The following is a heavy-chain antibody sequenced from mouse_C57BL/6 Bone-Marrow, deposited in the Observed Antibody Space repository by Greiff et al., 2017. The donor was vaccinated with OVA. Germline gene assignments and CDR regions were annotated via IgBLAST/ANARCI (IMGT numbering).Heavy chain of an antibody. CDR3: ERVATVDYFDY. D-gene: IGHD1-1*01. CDR2: INPNNGGT. V-gene: IGHV1-26*01. Sequence: EVQLQQSGPELVKPGASVKISCKASGYTFTDYYMNWVKQSHGKSLEWIGDINPNNGGTSYNQKFKGKATLTIDKSSSTAYMEHRSLTSEDSAVCSYERVATVDYFDYWGQGTTLTVSA. J-gene: IGHJ2*01. CDR1: GYTFTDYY.